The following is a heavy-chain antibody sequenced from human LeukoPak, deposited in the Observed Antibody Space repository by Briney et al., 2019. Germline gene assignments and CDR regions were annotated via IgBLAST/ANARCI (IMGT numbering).Heavy chain of an antibody. J-gene: IGHJ3*02. Sequence: GGSLRLSCAASGFTFSRYGMHWVRQAPGRGLEWVAVIWFDGSKKTYADSVKGRFTISRDNSKNTVFLQMNSLRAEDTAVYYCARVRDNAFDIWGQGTKVTVSS. D-gene: IGHD3-10*01. CDR1: GFTFSRYG. V-gene: IGHV3-33*01. CDR2: IWFDGSKK. CDR3: ARVRDNAFDI.